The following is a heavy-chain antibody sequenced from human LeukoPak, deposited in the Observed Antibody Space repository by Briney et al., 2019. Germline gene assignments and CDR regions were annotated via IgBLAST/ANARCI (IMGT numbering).Heavy chain of an antibody. V-gene: IGHV4-30-4*01. Sequence: SETLSLTCTVSGGSISSGDYYWSWIRQPPGKGLEWIGYIYYSGSTYYNPSLKSRVTISVDTSKNQFSLKLSSVTAADTAVYYCTRDGIGSSSRRGYWGQGTLVTVSS. CDR1: GGSISSGDYY. J-gene: IGHJ4*02. CDR2: IYYSGST. D-gene: IGHD6-13*01. CDR3: TRDGIGSSSRRGY.